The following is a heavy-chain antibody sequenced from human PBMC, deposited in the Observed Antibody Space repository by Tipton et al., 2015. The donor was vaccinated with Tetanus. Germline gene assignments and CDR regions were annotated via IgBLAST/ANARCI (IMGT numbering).Heavy chain of an antibody. V-gene: IGHV4-31*03. J-gene: IGHJ5*02. CDR2: IYYSGDT. Sequence: TLSLTCSVSGGSISSGGYFWNWIRQQPGKGPEWIGYIYYSGDTFYNPFLKSRVTISVDTSKNQFSLNLRSVTAADTAVYYCARDQGGGRVVRLNWFDPWGQGTLVTVSS. D-gene: IGHD6-6*01. CDR1: GGSISSGGYF. CDR3: ARDQGGGRVVRLNWFDP.